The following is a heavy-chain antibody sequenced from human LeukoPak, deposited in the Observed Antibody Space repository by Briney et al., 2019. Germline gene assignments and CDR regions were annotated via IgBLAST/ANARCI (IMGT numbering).Heavy chain of an antibody. J-gene: IGHJ5*02. CDR2: IYTSGST. CDR1: GGSISSYY. D-gene: IGHD6-13*01. CDR3: ARIISSWYQNWFDP. V-gene: IGHV4-4*07. Sequence: SETLSLTCTVSGGSISSYYWSWIRQPAGKGLEWIGRIYTSGSTNYNPSLKSRVTMSVDTSKNQFSLKLSSVTAADTAVYYCARIISSWYQNWFDPWGQGTLVTVSS.